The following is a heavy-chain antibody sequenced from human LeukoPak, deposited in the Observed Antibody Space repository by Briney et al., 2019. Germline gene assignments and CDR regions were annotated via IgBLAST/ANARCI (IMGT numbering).Heavy chain of an antibody. CDR2: IKQDGSEK. CDR1: GFTFNNVW. J-gene: IGHJ4*02. Sequence: PGGSLRLSCAASGFTFNNVWMSWVRQAPGKGLEWVANIKQDGSEKYYVDSVKGRFTISRDNAKNSLYLQMNSLRAEDTAVYYCARVGLSGSYLYFDYWGQGTLVTVSS. CDR3: ARVGLSGSYLYFDY. V-gene: IGHV3-7*01. D-gene: IGHD1-26*01.